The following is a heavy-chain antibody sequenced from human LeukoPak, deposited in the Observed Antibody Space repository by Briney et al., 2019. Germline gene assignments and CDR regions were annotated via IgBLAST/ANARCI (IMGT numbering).Heavy chain of an antibody. CDR3: ARQLSSGRFHYFDY. CDR2: IYYSGST. CDR1: GGSISSYY. D-gene: IGHD3-22*01. V-gene: IGHV4-59*01. Sequence: SETLSLTCTVSGGSISSYYWSWIRQPPGKGLEWIGYIYYSGSTNYNPSLKSRVTISVDTSKNQLSLKLSSVTAADTAVYYCARQLSSGRFHYFDYWGQGTLVTVSS. J-gene: IGHJ4*02.